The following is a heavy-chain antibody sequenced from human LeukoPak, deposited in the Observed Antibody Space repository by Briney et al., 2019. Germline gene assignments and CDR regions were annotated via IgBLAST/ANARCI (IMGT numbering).Heavy chain of an antibody. D-gene: IGHD2-2*01. CDR1: GGSISDCY. CDR3: AGATSREAFDI. J-gene: IGHJ3*02. V-gene: IGHV4-59*01. CDR2: VHYSGST. Sequence: SETLSLTCTVSGGSISDCYWSWIRQPPGKRLEWIGYVHYSGSTNYTPSLKSRVTISINTSKNQFSLRLSPVTAADTAVYYCAGATSREAFDIWGQGTLVTVSS.